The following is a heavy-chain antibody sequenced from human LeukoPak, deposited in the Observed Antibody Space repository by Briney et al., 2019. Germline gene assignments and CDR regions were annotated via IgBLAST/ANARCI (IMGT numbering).Heavy chain of an antibody. CDR2: ISAYNGNT. V-gene: IGHV1-18*04. J-gene: IGHJ6*03. CDR3: ARPVAYYDSSGGYYYYYYMDV. Sequence: ASVKVSCKASGYTFTGYYMHWVRQAPGQGLEWMGWISAYNGNTNYAQKLQGRVTMTTDTSTSTAYMELRSLRSDDTAVYYCARPVAYYDSSGGYYYYYYMDVWGKGATVTVSS. D-gene: IGHD3-22*01. CDR1: GYTFTGYY.